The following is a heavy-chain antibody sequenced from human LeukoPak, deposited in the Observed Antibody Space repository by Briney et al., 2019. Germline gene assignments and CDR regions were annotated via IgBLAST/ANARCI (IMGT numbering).Heavy chain of an antibody. Sequence: SETLSLTCTVSGGSISSYYWSWIRQPPGKGLEWIGYIYYSGSTKYNPSLKSRVTISADTSKNQFSLKLSSVTAADTAVYYCARLRYSSGYYDYWGQGTLVTVSS. D-gene: IGHD3-22*01. J-gene: IGHJ4*02. CDR1: GGSISSYY. V-gene: IGHV4-59*08. CDR2: IYYSGST. CDR3: ARLRYSSGYYDY.